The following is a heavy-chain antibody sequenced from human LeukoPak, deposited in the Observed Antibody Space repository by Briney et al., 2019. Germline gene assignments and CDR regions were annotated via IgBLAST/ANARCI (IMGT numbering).Heavy chain of an antibody. CDR3: ARAVGATSHFDY. Sequence: GGSLRLSCAASGFTFSSYAMSWVRQAPGKGLEWVSAISGSGGSTYYADSVKGRFTISRDNSKNTLYLQMNSLRAEDTAVYYCARAVGATSHFDYWGQGTLVTVSS. CDR1: GFTFSSYA. D-gene: IGHD1-26*01. J-gene: IGHJ4*02. V-gene: IGHV3-23*01. CDR2: ISGSGGST.